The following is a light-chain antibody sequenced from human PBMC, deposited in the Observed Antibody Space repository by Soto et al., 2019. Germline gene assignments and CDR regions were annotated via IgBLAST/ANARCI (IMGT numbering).Light chain of an antibody. Sequence: DIQMTQSPSSLSASVGDRVTITCRASQSISTYVNWYQQKPGKAPKFLIYDASNLQNGVPSRFSGSGSGTDFTLPISGLQPEDFSTYYFQQSYTTPLLTFGGGTKVEIK. CDR2: DAS. J-gene: IGKJ4*01. CDR1: QSISTY. V-gene: IGKV1-39*01. CDR3: QQSYTTPLLT.